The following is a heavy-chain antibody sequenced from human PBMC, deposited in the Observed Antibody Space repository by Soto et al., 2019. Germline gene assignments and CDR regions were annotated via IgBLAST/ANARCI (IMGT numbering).Heavy chain of an antibody. CDR2: IYYSGST. CDR3: AKGGSGSYSNAFDI. CDR1: GGSISSSCYY. V-gene: IGHV4-39*01. Sequence: TSETLSLTCTVSGGSISSSCYYWGWLRQPPGKGLEWIGSIYYSGSTYYNPSLKSRVTISVDTSKNQFSLKLSSVTAADTAVYYCAKGGSGSYSNAFDIWGQGTMVTVSS. J-gene: IGHJ3*02. D-gene: IGHD3-10*01.